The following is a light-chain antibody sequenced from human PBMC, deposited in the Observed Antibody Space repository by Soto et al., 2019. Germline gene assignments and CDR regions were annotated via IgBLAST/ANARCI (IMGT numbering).Light chain of an antibody. J-gene: IGKJ1*01. CDR2: DAS. V-gene: IGKV1-5*01. CDR1: QSIYKW. CDR3: QQYNSYSWT. Sequence: DIQMTQSPSTLSASVGDRVTITCRASQSIYKWLAWYQQKPGKAPKLLIYDASSLRSGVPSRFSGSGSGTDFTLTISSLQPDDFAAYYCQQYNSYSWTFGQGTKVEIK.